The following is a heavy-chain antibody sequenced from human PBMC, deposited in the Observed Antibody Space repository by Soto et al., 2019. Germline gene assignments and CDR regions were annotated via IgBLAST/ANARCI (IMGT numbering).Heavy chain of an antibody. D-gene: IGHD1-1*01. CDR2: IYYSGST. CDR1: CVSISSGGYY. CDR3: AREEERLGAFDI. Sequence: QVQLQASGPGLVKPSQTLSLTCTVSCVSISSGGYYWSWIRQNPGKGLEWIGYIYYSGSTHYNTSLKSRVTISVDTSKNQFALKLSSVTAADTAVYYCAREEERLGAFDIWGQGTMVTVSS. J-gene: IGHJ3*02. V-gene: IGHV4-31*03.